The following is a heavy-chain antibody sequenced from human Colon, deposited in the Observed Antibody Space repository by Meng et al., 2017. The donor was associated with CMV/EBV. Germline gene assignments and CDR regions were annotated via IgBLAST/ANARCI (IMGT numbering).Heavy chain of an antibody. J-gene: IGHJ4*02. CDR1: GLG. D-gene: IGHD2/OR15-2a*01. CDR2: IYWNDEE. Sequence: GLGVGWVRQPQGKALEWISLIYWNDEERYNPSLRSRLSITKDVSRKQVVLTVTNMDTMDTGTYYCARTGPQSSEYFSRARFDYWGQGTLVTVSS. CDR3: ARTGPQSSEYFSRARFDY. V-gene: IGHV2-5*01.